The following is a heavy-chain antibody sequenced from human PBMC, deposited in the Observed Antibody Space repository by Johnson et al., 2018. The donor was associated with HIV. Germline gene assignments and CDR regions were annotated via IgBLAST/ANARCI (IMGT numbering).Heavy chain of an antibody. D-gene: IGHD3-22*01. J-gene: IGHJ3*02. CDR3: ARVTMIVVVMQAFDI. CDR1: GFTFSSYW. V-gene: IGHV3-7*04. Sequence: MLLVESGGGLVQPGGSLRLSCAASGFTFSSYWMSWVRQAPGKGLEWVANIKQDGSEKYYVDSVKGRFTISRDNAKNSLYLQMNSLRAEDTAVYYCARVTMIVVVMQAFDIWGQGTMVTVSS. CDR2: IKQDGSEK.